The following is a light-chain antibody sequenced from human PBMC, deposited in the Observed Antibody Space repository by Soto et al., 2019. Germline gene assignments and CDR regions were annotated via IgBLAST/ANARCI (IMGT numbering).Light chain of an antibody. CDR3: QQYNNWRIP. V-gene: IGKV3-15*01. CDR1: QSVSSN. J-gene: IGKJ5*01. CDR2: GAS. Sequence: EIVMTQSPATLSVSPGERDTLSCRASQSVSSNLAWYQQKPGQAPRLLIYGASTRATGIPARLSGSGSGTEFTLTISSLQSEDFAVYYCQQYNNWRIPFGQGPRLEIK.